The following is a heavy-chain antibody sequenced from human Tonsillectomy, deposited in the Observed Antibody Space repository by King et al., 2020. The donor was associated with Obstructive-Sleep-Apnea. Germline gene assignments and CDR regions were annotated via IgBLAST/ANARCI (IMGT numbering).Heavy chain of an antibody. CDR2: IYPGDSDT. D-gene: IGHD2-2*01. V-gene: IGHV5-51*01. J-gene: IGHJ5*02. CDR3: ARQIYCSSTSCDGGWFDP. Sequence: DVQLVESGAEVKKPGESLKISCKGSGYSFTSYWIGWVRQMPGKGLEWMGIIYPGDSDTRYSPSFQGQVTISADKSISTAYLQWSSLKASDTAMYYCARQIYCSSTSCDGGWFDPWGQGTLVTVSS. CDR1: GYSFTSYW.